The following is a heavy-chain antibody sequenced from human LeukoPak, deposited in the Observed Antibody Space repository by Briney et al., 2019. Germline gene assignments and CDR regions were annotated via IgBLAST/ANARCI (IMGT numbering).Heavy chain of an antibody. CDR3: AKDRPLAVAGTTFDY. D-gene: IGHD6-19*01. V-gene: IGHV3-30*02. J-gene: IGHJ4*02. Sequence: GGSLRLSCAASGFTFSSYGMHWVRQAPAKGLEWVAFIRYDGSNKYYADSGKGRFTISRDNSKNTLYLQMNSPRAEDTAVYYCAKDRPLAVAGTTFDYWGQGTLVTVSS. CDR1: GFTFSSYG. CDR2: IRYDGSNK.